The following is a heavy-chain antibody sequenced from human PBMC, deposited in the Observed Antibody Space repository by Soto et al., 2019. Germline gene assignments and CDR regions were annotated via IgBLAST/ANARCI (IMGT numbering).Heavy chain of an antibody. D-gene: IGHD6-13*01. CDR2: ISAYNGNT. CDR3: ARGRSSWYDSVHYYYYYGMDV. CDR1: GYTFTSYG. Sequence: QVQLVQSGAEVKKPGASVKVSCKASGYTFTSYGISWVRQAPGQGLEWMGWISAYNGNTNYAQKLQGRVTMTTDTSTSTAYMELRSLRSDDTAVYYCARGRSSWYDSVHYYYYYGMDVWGQGTTVTVSS. V-gene: IGHV1-18*01. J-gene: IGHJ6*02.